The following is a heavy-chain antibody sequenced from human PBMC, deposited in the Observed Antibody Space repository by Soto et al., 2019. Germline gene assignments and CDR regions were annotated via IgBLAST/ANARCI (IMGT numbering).Heavy chain of an antibody. CDR3: AKDKVDHNSVWDPFDI. CDR2: LGGSNTET. D-gene: IGHD2-15*01. CDR1: GFTFSDYA. J-gene: IGHJ3*02. V-gene: IGHV3-23*01. Sequence: EEQLLQSGGGLVQPGGSLRLSCAASGFTFSDYAMSWVRQAPGKGLEWISGLGGSNTETQYAASVEGRFTVSRDNSKSTLFLQMNSLGVEDTAVYYCAKDKVDHNSVWDPFDIWGQGTLVTVSS.